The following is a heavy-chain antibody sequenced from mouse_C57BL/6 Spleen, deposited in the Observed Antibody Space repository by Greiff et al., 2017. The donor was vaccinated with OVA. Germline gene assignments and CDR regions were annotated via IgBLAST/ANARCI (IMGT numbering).Heavy chain of an antibody. V-gene: IGHV2-6-1*01. CDR2: IWSDGST. Sequence: VQRVESGPGLVAPSQSLSITCTVSGFSLTSYGVHWVRQPPGKGLEWLVVIWSDGSTTYNSALKSRLSISKDNSKSQVFLKMNSLQTDDTAMYYCARHPYYSNVAMDYWGQGTSVTVSS. CDR3: ARHPYYSNVAMDY. CDR1: GFSLTSYG. J-gene: IGHJ4*01. D-gene: IGHD2-5*01.